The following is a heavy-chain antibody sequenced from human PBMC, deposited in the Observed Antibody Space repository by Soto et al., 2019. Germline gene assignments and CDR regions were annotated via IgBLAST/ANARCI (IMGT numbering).Heavy chain of an antibody. V-gene: IGHV4-59*01. CDR2: IYYSGNT. CDR1: GGSISSYY. J-gene: IGHJ4*02. CDR3: GRGEVDRYNWNYGIDY. D-gene: IGHD1-7*01. Sequence: TLSLTCTVSGGSISSYYWSWIRQPPGKGLEWIGYIYYSGNTNYNPSLKSRVTISVDTSKNQFSLKLSSVTAADTAVYYCGRGEVDRYNWNYGIDYWGQGTLVTVSS.